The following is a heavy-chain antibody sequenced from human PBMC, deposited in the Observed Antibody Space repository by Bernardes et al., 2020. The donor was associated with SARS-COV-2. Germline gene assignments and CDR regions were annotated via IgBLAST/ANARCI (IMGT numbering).Heavy chain of an antibody. CDR2: IYYSGYT. J-gene: IGHJ3*02. Sequence: SEPLSLTCTVSGGSIYNFYWSWVRQPPGKGLEWIGYIYYSGYTIYNPSFKSRVSISVDTSKNQFSLKLSSVTAADTAVYYCARDRIVGVLDGAFDIWGPGTMVTVSS. CDR3: ARDRIVGVLDGAFDI. CDR1: GGSIYNFY. D-gene: IGHD1-26*01. V-gene: IGHV4-59*01.